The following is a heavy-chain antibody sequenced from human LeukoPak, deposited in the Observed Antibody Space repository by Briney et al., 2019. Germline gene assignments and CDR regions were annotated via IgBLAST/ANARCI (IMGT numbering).Heavy chain of an antibody. J-gene: IGHJ1*01. CDR3: AKVQRSSWYGGYFQH. Sequence: PGGSLRFSCAASGFTFSSYARSWVRQAPGKGLEWVSAISGSGGSTYYADSVKGRFTISRDNSKNTLYLQMNSLRAEDTAVYYCAKVQRSSWYGGYFQHWGQGTLVTVSS. CDR1: GFTFSSYA. D-gene: IGHD6-13*01. CDR2: ISGSGGST. V-gene: IGHV3-23*01.